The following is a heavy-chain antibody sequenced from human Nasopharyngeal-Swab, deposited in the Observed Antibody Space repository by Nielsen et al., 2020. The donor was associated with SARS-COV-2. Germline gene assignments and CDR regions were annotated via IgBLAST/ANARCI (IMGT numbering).Heavy chain of an antibody. CDR3: AKDSFSGYYYGVGTFDY. CDR2: ISGSGGTT. CDR1: GFTFNNYA. D-gene: IGHD3-22*01. V-gene: IGHV3-23*01. Sequence: GESLKISCAASGFTFNNYAMSWVRQAPGKGLEWVSAISGSGGTTYYADSVKGRFTISRDNSKNTLYLQMNSLRAEDTAVYYCAKDSFSGYYYGVGTFDYWGQGTLVTVSS. J-gene: IGHJ4*02.